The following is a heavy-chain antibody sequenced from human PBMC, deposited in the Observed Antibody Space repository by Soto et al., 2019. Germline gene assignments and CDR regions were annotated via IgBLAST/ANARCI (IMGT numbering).Heavy chain of an antibody. CDR2: IYSGGST. CDR1: GFSVSSNY. J-gene: IGHJ4*02. D-gene: IGHD3-22*01. CDR3: AKSPGMYYYDSSDYYHYDY. Sequence: GGSLRLSCAVSGFSVSSNYMTWVRQAPGKGLECVSIIYSGGSTDYADSVKARFIISRDNSKNTLYLQMNSLRAEDTAVYYCAKSPGMYYYDSSDYYHYDYWGQGTLVTVSS. V-gene: IGHV3-53*01.